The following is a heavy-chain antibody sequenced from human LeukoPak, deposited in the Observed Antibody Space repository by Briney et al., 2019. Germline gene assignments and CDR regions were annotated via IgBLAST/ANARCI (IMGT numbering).Heavy chain of an antibody. D-gene: IGHD1/OR15-1a*01. CDR2: VNTDGAST. CDR1: GFAFSNYW. Sequence: GGSLRLSCTASGFAFSNYWMSWVRQVPGKGLVWVSQVNTDGASTTYGDPAKGRFTASRDNAKNTLFLQMNSLRVEDTAIYYCARGTATTAGIDYWGQGTLVTVSS. CDR3: ARGTATTAGIDY. J-gene: IGHJ4*02. V-gene: IGHV3-74*01.